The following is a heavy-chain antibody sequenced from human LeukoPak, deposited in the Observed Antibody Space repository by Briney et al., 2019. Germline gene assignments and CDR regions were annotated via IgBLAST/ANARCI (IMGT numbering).Heavy chain of an antibody. CDR3: ARDGGNFDVDY. CDR1: GGSFSGYY. Sequence: SETLSLTCAVYGGSFSGYYWGWIRQPPGRGLEWMGSICYPGTTYYRPSLKSRATISQDTSKNQFSLNLNSVTAADTAVYYCARDGGNFDVDYWGQGTLVTVSS. D-gene: IGHD3-9*01. CDR2: ICYPGTT. V-gene: IGHV4-34*11. J-gene: IGHJ4*02.